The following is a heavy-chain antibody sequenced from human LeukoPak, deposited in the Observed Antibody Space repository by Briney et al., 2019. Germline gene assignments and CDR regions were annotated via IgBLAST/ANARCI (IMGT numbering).Heavy chain of an antibody. CDR2: ISGGGLNT. CDR3: VKDFASGWSHIWFDP. Sequence: PGGSLRLSCAASGFTFNSFAMSWVRQPPGTGLEWVSAISGGGLNTDYADSVKGRFTIPRDNSKHMLYLQVNSLRAEDTAVYYCVKDFASGWSHIWFDPWGQGTLVTVSS. J-gene: IGHJ5*02. D-gene: IGHD6-19*01. V-gene: IGHV3-23*01. CDR1: GFTFNSFA.